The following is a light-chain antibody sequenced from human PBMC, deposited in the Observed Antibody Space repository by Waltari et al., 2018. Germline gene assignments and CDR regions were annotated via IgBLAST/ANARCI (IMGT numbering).Light chain of an antibody. J-gene: IGKJ4*01. V-gene: IGKV1-5*03. Sequence: DIQMTQSPSTLSASVGNTVTMTCRASQGIENWLAWYQQKPGKAPNVIIYKSSTSESGVPAKFSGSGFGTEFTLTISSLQPDDFATYYCQQYHTDFLTFGGGTKVEIK. CDR1: QGIENW. CDR2: KSS. CDR3: QQYHTDFLT.